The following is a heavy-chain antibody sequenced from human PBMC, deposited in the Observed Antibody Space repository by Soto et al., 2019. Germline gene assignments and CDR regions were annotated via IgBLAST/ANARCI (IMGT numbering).Heavy chain of an antibody. CDR1: GFTFSSYW. D-gene: IGHD2-2*01. Sequence: GGSLRLSCASSGFTFSSYWMHWVRQAPGKGLVWVSRINSDGSSTSYADSVKGRFTISRDNAKNTLYLQMNSLRAEDTAVYYCARDRCSSTSCYEFHYWGQGTLVTVSS. V-gene: IGHV3-74*01. CDR2: INSDGSST. CDR3: ARDRCSSTSCYEFHY. J-gene: IGHJ4*02.